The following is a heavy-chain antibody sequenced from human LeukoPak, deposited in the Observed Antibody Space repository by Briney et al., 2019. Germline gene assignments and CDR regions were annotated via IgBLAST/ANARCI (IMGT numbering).Heavy chain of an antibody. CDR2: IYYSGST. J-gene: IGHJ4*02. CDR1: GGSISSYY. Sequence: SETLSLTCTVSGGSISSYYWSWIRQLPGKGLEWIGYIYYSGSTNYNPSLKSRVTISVDTSKNQFSLKLSSVTAADTAVYYCARQEWELLGGGYYFDYWGQGTLVTVSS. V-gene: IGHV4-59*08. D-gene: IGHD1-26*01. CDR3: ARQEWELLGGGYYFDY.